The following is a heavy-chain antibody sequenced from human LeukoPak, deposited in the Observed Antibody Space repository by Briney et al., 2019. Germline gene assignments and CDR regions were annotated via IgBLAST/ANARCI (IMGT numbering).Heavy chain of an antibody. J-gene: IGHJ4*02. D-gene: IGHD5-18*01. CDR1: GFAFSDAW. V-gene: IGHV3-7*03. CDR2: IKQDGSER. Sequence: PGGSLRLSCAASGFAFSDAWMNWVRQAPGKGLEWVANIKQDGSERNYVDSVKGRSTISRDNAKNSLFLQMNSLRVEDTAVYYCARGGTRGYSPVDYWGQGILVTVSS. CDR3: ARGGTRGYSPVDY.